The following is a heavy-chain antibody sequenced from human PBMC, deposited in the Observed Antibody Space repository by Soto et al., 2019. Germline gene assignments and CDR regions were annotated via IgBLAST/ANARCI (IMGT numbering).Heavy chain of an antibody. Sequence: QITLKESGPTLVKPTQTLTLTCTFSGFSLSTSGVGVGWIRQPPGKALEWLALIYWDDDKRYSPSLKSRLTITKDTSKNQVVLTMTNMDPVDTATYYCAHMSLKTTVTTNWYFDLWGRGTLVTVSS. V-gene: IGHV2-5*02. CDR3: AHMSLKTTVTTNWYFDL. CDR1: GFSLSTSGVG. J-gene: IGHJ2*01. D-gene: IGHD4-17*01. CDR2: IYWDDDK.